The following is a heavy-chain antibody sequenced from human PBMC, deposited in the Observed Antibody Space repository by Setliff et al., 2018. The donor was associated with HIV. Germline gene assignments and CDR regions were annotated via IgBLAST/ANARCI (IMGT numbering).Heavy chain of an antibody. CDR3: VRDYMWAFDY. D-gene: IGHD1-26*01. J-gene: IGHJ4*02. CDR2: ISGNSGAV. V-gene: IGHV3-48*04. CDR1: GFTFSSYS. Sequence: PGGSLRLSCAASGFTFSSYSMNWVRQAPGKGLEWVSFISGNSGAVTYADSVRGRFTISRDNTKNSLYLQMNNLRAEDTAVYYCVRDYMWAFDYWGQGTLVTVSS.